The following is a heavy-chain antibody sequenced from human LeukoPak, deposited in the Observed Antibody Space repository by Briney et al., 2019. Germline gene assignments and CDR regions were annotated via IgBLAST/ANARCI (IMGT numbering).Heavy chain of an antibody. CDR3: ARHLGGDRTSGYYNY. Sequence: GESLKISCKASGYSFTYYFIAWVRQMPGKGLEWMGIIYPGDSDTKYSPSFQGQVTISADKSTNTAYLQWSSLEASDTAMYYCARHLGGDRTSGYYNYWGQGTLVTVSS. J-gene: IGHJ4*02. CDR2: IYPGDSDT. V-gene: IGHV5-51*01. D-gene: IGHD3-3*01. CDR1: GYSFTYYF.